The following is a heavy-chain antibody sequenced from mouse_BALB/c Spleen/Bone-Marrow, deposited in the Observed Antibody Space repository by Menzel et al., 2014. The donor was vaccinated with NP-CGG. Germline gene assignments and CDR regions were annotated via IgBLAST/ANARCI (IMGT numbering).Heavy chain of an antibody. D-gene: IGHD2-3*01. Sequence: DVHLVESGGGLVQPGGSLKLSCAASGFTFSSYGMSWVRQTPDKRLELVATINSNGGSTYYPDSVKGRFTISRDNAKNTLYLQMSSLKSEDTAMYYCARERDGYFRDAMDYWGQGTSVTVSS. V-gene: IGHV5-6-3*01. CDR3: ARERDGYFRDAMDY. CDR2: INSNGGST. CDR1: GFTFSSYG. J-gene: IGHJ4*01.